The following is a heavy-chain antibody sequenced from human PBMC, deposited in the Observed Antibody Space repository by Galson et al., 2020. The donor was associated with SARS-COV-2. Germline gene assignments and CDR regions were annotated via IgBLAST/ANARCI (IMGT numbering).Heavy chain of an antibody. Sequence: SEPLSLTCTVSGGPVSSNTYSWSSIRQPPGKGLAWLGYISDRGNTYYNPSLKSPLTISRDTSTNQFSLTLGSATAADTAVYYCARDGDHPHWGPGTLVTVSS. J-gene: IGHJ4*02. CDR3: ARDGDHPH. CDR2: ISDRGNT. V-gene: IGHV4-30-4*07. CDR1: GGPVSSNTYS.